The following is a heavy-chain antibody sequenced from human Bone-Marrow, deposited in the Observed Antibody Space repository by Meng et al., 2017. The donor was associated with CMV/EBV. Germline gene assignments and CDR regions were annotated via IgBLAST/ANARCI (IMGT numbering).Heavy chain of an antibody. CDR2: ISSSSSYI. CDR1: GFTFSSYS. Sequence: GGSLTLSCAASGFTFSSYSMNWVRQAPGKGLEWVSSISSSSSYIYYADSVKGRFTISRDNAKNSLYLQMNSLRAEDTAVYYCARTVVPAASHYYYYGMDVWGQGTTVTVSS. CDR3: ARTVVPAASHYYYYGMDV. J-gene: IGHJ6*02. D-gene: IGHD2-2*01. V-gene: IGHV3-21*01.